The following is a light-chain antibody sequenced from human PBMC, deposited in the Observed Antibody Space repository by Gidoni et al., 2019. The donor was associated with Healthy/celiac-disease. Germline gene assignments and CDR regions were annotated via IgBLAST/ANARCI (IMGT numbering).Light chain of an antibody. J-gene: IGLJ2*01. CDR3: QAWDSSTVV. V-gene: IGLV3-1*01. CDR1: KLGDKY. Sequence: SYELTQPPSVSVSPGQTASITCSGDKLGDKYACCDQQKPGKSPVLVIYQDSKRTSGIPERFSGSNSGNTATLTISGTQAMDEADYYCQAWDSSTVVFGGGTKLTVL. CDR2: QDS.